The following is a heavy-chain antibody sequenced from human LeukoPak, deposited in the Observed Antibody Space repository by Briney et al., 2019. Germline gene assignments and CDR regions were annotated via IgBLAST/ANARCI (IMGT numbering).Heavy chain of an antibody. Sequence: GGSLRLSCAASGFSFNNYAMSWVRQAPGKGLEWVAAIIASGDTTYYADSVKGRFIISRDNSKDTLYLRVNGLRAEDTAIYFCAKDEAWRPAADWGQGALVTVSS. CDR3: AKDEAWRPAAD. CDR1: GFSFNNYA. V-gene: IGHV3-23*01. D-gene: IGHD2-2*01. CDR2: IIASGDTT. J-gene: IGHJ4*02.